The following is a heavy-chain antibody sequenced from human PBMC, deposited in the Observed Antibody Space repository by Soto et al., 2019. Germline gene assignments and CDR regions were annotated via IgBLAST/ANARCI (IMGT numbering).Heavy chain of an antibody. CDR3: ARGAVYIRTYYYDSSGYYYFDY. J-gene: IGHJ4*02. Sequence: ASVKVSCKASGGTFSNYAISWVRQAPGQGLEWMGGIIPIFGTANYAQKFQGRVTISADESTGTAYMELGSLRSEDTAVYYCARGAVYIRTYYYDSSGYYYFDYWGQGTLVTVSS. CDR1: GGTFSNYA. D-gene: IGHD3-22*01. V-gene: IGHV1-69*13. CDR2: IIPIFGTA.